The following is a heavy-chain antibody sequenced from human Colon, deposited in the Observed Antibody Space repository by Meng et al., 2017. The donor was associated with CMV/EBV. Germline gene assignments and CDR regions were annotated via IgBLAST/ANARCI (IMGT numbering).Heavy chain of an antibody. D-gene: IGHD3-16*01. CDR3: ARAVDGGRSDP. V-gene: IGHV1-18*01. CDR2: ISTFNSNK. J-gene: IGHJ5*02. CDR1: GYTFISYG. Sequence: ASVTVSCKASGYTFISYGFNWVRQAPGEGREWMGWISTFNSNKYYAQKFQDRVTMTTDRSTNTAYLELRALKADDTAIYFCARAVDGGRSDPWGQGTLVTVSS.